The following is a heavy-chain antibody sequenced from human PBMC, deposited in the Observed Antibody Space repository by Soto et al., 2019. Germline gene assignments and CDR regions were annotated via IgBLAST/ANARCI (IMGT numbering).Heavy chain of an antibody. Sequence: QVQLQESGPGLVKPSQTLSLTCSMSGGSINSGEYSWNWIRQSPGKVLEWIGYIYSSGRTHYNPSLKIRINIALDTSNNRLSLQLSSVTAAYTAVDYCARRGLHLGELSLHWFEPWGRGNLVTVSS. J-gene: IGHJ5*02. D-gene: IGHD3-16*02. V-gene: IGHV4-31*03. CDR1: GGSINSGEYS. CDR3: ARRGLHLGELSLHWFEP. CDR2: IYSSGRT.